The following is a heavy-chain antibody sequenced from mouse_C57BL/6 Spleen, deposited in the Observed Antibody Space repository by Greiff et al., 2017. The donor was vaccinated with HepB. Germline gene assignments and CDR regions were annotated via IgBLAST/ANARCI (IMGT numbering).Heavy chain of an antibody. CDR1: GYAFSSSW. CDR3: ARSYGSSWGD. D-gene: IGHD1-1*01. J-gene: IGHJ2*01. V-gene: IGHV1-82*01. CDR2: IYPGDGDT. Sequence: VQLQQSGPELVKPGASVKISCKASGYAFSSSWMNWVKQRPGKGLEWIGRIYPGDGDTNYNGKFKGKATLTADKSSSTAYMQLSSLTSADSAVYFCARSYGSSWGDWGQGTTLTVSS.